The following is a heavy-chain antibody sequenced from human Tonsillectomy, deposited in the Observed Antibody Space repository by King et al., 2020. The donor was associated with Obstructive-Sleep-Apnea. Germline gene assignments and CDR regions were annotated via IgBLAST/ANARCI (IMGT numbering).Heavy chain of an antibody. Sequence: VQLQQWGAGLLKPSETLSLTCAVYGGSFSGYFWSWIRQPPGKGLEWIGEINLVGNTNYHPSLKSRVTISIDTTKNQFSLKLTSVTAADTAVYYCAKGAGSFDPWGQGSLVTVSS. CDR1: GGSFSGYF. CDR2: INLVGNT. CDR3: AKGAGSFDP. J-gene: IGHJ5*02. V-gene: IGHV4-34*01. D-gene: IGHD2-15*01.